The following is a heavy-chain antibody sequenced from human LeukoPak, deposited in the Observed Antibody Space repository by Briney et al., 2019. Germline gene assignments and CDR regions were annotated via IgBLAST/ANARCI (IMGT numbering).Heavy chain of an antibody. Sequence: SGPTLVNPTHTVTLTCTFSGFSLSTSGMCVSWIRQPPGKALEWLARIDWDDDKYYSTSLKTRLTISKDTSKSQVVLTMTNMDPVDTATYYCARIPPLVRWGFDVRGQGTLVTVSS. V-gene: IGHV2-70*11. CDR1: GFSLSTSGMC. CDR2: IDWDDDK. D-gene: IGHD3-10*01. CDR3: ARIPPLVRWGFDV. J-gene: IGHJ4*02.